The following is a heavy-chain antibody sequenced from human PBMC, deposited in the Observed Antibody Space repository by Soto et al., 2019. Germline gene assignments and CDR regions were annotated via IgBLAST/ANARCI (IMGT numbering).Heavy chain of an antibody. V-gene: IGHV3-30*18. CDR3: AKDSRDSSGHINWFDP. D-gene: IGHD3-22*01. Sequence: PGGSLRLSCAASGFTFSSYGMHWVRQAPGKGLEWVAVISYDGSNKYYADSVKGRFTISRDNSKNTLYLQMNSLRAEDTAVYYCAKDSRDSSGHINWFDPWGQGTLVTVSS. CDR1: GFTFSSYG. J-gene: IGHJ5*02. CDR2: ISYDGSNK.